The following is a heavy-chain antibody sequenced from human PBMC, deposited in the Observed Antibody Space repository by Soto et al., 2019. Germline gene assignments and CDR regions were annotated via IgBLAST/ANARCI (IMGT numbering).Heavy chain of an antibody. CDR3: AKDPLYSSSWMVGY. Sequence: QPGGSLRLSCAASGFTFSSYAMSWVRQAPGKGLEWVSAISGSGGSTYYADSVKGRFTISRDNSKNTLYLQMNSLRAEDTAVYYCAKDPLYSSSWMVGYWGQGTLVTVSS. CDR2: ISGSGGST. CDR1: GFTFSSYA. V-gene: IGHV3-23*01. D-gene: IGHD6-13*01. J-gene: IGHJ4*02.